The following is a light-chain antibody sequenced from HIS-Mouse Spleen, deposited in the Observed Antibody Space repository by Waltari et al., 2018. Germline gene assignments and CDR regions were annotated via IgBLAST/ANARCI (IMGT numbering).Light chain of an antibody. Sequence: QSALTQPASVSGSPGQSITISCTGTSSDVGSYNLVSWYQQHPGKAPKLMIYEGSKRPSGVSHRFSGSKSGNTAYLTISGLQAEDEADYYCCSYAGSSTLVFGGGTKLTVL. J-gene: IGLJ2*01. V-gene: IGLV2-23*01. CDR2: EGS. CDR3: CSYAGSSTLV. CDR1: SSDVGSYNL.